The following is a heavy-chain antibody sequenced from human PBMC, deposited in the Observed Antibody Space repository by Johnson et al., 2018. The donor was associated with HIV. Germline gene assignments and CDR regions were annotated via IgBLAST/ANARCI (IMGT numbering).Heavy chain of an antibody. CDR1: GFTFSSYA. CDR2: ISYDGSNK. CDR3: GMSGVEDAAFDI. D-gene: IGHD7-27*01. Sequence: QVQLVESGGGVVQPGRSLRLSCAASGFTFSSYAMHWVRQAPGKGLEWVAVISYDGSNKYYADSVKGRFTISRDNSKNTLYLQMNSLRAEDTAVFYCGMSGVEDAAFDIWGQGTMLTVSS. V-gene: IGHV3-30-3*01. J-gene: IGHJ3*02.